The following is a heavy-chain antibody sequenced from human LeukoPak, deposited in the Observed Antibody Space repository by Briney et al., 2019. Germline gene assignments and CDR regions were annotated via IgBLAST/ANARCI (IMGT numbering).Heavy chain of an antibody. Sequence: GGSLRLSCAASGFTFSSYAMSWVRQAPGKGLEWVSAISGSGGSTYYADSVKGRFTISRDNSKNTLYLQMNSLRAEDTAVYYCAKDPILTSYLAYFDYWGEGGLVTVSS. D-gene: IGHD3-9*01. CDR3: AKDPILTSYLAYFDY. CDR1: GFTFSSYA. J-gene: IGHJ4*02. V-gene: IGHV3-23*01. CDR2: ISGSGGST.